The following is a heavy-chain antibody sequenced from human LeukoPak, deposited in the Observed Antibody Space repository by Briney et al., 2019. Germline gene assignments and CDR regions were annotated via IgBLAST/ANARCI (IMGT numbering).Heavy chain of an antibody. Sequence: GGSLRLSCAASGFTFNTYGIHWVRQAPGKGLEWVAVISYDGRNEYYADSVKGRFTISRDNSENTLYLQMNSLRAEDTAVYYCAKVRWGSDNALDSWGQGTLVTGSS. V-gene: IGHV3-30*18. CDR2: ISYDGRNE. CDR1: GFTFNTYG. CDR3: AKVRWGSDNALDS. J-gene: IGHJ4*02. D-gene: IGHD3-16*01.